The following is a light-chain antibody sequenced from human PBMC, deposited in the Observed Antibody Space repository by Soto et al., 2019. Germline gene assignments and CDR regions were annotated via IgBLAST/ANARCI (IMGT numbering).Light chain of an antibody. J-gene: IGKJ5*01. CDR3: HSRA. CDR2: DAS. CDR1: QTISRW. V-gene: IGKV1-5*01. Sequence: DIQLTQTPSTLPASVGDEVTITCRASQTISRWLAWYQQKPGRAPKLLIYDASTLESGVPSRFSGSGSETEFTLTMSRLQTDDFATYFCHSRAFGQGTRLEIK.